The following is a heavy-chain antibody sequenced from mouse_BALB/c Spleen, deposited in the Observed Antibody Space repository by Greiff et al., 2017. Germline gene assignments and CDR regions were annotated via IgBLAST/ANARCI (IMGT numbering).Heavy chain of an antibody. CDR3: TRQITTVPYAMDY. CDR2: ISSGGSYT. D-gene: IGHD1-1*01. CDR1: GFTFSSYT. J-gene: IGHJ4*01. Sequence: EVKLMESGGGLVKPGGSLKLSCAASGFTFSSYTMSWVRQTPEKRLEWVATISSGGSYTYYPDSVKGRFTISRDNAKNTLYLQMSSLKSEDTAMYYCTRQITTVPYAMDYWGQGTSVTVSS. V-gene: IGHV5-6-4*01.